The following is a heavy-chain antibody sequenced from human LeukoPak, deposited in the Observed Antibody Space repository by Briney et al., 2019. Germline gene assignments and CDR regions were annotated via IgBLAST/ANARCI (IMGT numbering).Heavy chain of an antibody. D-gene: IGHD3-22*01. CDR3: ARHNSAYFGPIDY. Sequence: ASVKVSCKASGYIFISYAMHWVRQAPGQRLEWMGWITAGNSNTEYSQKFQGRVTITRDTSATTAYMELSSLRSEDTAIYYCARHNSAYFGPIDYWGQGTLVTVSS. CDR2: ITAGNSNT. V-gene: IGHV1-3*01. J-gene: IGHJ4*02. CDR1: GYIFISYA.